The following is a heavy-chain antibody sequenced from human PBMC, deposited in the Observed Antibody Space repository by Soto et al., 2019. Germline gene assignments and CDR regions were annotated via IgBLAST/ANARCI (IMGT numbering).Heavy chain of an antibody. CDR1: GFTFSIYS. CDR3: ARDHGGNNWFDP. Sequence: LRLSFAASGFTFSIYSMNWVRQAPGKGLEWVSYISSSGSTIYYADSVKGRFTISRDNAKNSLYLQMNSLRAEDTAVYYCARDHGGNNWFDPWGQGTLVTVSS. J-gene: IGHJ5*02. D-gene: IGHD3-16*01. CDR2: ISSSGSTI. V-gene: IGHV3-48*01.